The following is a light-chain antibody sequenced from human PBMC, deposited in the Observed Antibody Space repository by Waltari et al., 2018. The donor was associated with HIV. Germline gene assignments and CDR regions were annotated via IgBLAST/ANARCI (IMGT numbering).Light chain of an antibody. CDR1: SSDVGTYNR. CDR3: TSYTSRSTYV. Sequence: QSALTQPPSVSGSPGQSVTISCTGNSSDVGTYNRVSWYQQSPGTAPKLMIYEVNNRPSGVPDRFSGSKSGNTASLNISGLQSEDEADYYCTSYTSRSTYVFGTGTKVTVL. CDR2: EVN. J-gene: IGLJ1*01. V-gene: IGLV2-18*02.